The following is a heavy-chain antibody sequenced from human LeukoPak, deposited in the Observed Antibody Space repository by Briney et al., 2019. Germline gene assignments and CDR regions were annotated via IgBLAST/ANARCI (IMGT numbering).Heavy chain of an antibody. CDR3: ATSTHYYDSSGYHPLDY. D-gene: IGHD3-22*01. CDR1: GYTFTGYY. J-gene: IGHJ4*02. V-gene: IGHV1-2*02. CDR2: INPNSGGT. Sequence: ASVKVSCKASGYTFTGYYMHWVRQAPGQGLEWMGWINPNSGGTNYAQKFQGRVTMTRDTSISTAYMELSRLTSDDTAVYYRATSTHYYDSSGYHPLDYWGQGTLVTVSS.